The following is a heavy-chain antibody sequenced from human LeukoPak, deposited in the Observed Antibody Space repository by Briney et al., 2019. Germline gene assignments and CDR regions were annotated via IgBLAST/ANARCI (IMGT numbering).Heavy chain of an antibody. D-gene: IGHD3-22*01. CDR1: GFTVSSNY. J-gene: IGHJ4*02. Sequence: GGSLRLSCAASGFTVSSNYMSWVRQAPGKGLEWVSVIYSGGSTYYADSVKGRFTISRDNSKNTLYLQMNSLGAEDTAVYYCARFDYDSSGIDYWGQGTLVTVSS. CDR3: ARFDYDSSGIDY. V-gene: IGHV3-53*01. CDR2: IYSGGST.